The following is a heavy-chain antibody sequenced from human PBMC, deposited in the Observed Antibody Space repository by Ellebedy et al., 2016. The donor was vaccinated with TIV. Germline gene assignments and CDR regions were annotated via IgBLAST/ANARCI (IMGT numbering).Heavy chain of an antibody. CDR3: ARVKEQPSHTYYYGMDV. D-gene: IGHD1/OR15-1a*01. Sequence: ASVKVSCKASGYTFTSYAIHWVRQAPGQRLEWMGWINAGNGNTKYSQKFQGRVTITRDTSASTAYMELSSLRSEDTAVYYCARVKEQPSHTYYYGMDVWGQGTTVTVSS. V-gene: IGHV1-3*01. CDR2: INAGNGNT. CDR1: GYTFTSYA. J-gene: IGHJ6*02.